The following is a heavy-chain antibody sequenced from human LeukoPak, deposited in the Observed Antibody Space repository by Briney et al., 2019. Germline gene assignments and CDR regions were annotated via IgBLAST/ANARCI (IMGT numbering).Heavy chain of an antibody. V-gene: IGHV4-30-2*01. D-gene: IGHD6-13*01. Sequence: PSQTLSLTCTVSGGSISSSGYYWSWIRQPPGKGLEWIGYIYYSGSTYYNPSLESRVTISGDRSNNQFSLKLTSVIAADTAVYYCARGATTAGLRFDYWGQGTLVTVSS. CDR1: GGSISSSGYY. CDR3: ARGATTAGLRFDY. J-gene: IGHJ4*02. CDR2: IYYSGST.